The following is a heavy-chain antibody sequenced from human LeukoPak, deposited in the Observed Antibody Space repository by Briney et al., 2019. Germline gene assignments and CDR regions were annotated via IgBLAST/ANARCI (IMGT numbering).Heavy chain of an antibody. J-gene: IGHJ4*02. CDR1: GFTFSSYG. CDR3: AKDREYQLLYWGAADY. D-gene: IGHD2-2*02. Sequence: GGSLRLSCAASGFTFSSYGMHWVRQAPGKGLEWVAFIRYDGSNKYYADSVKGRFTISRDNSKNTLYLQMNSLRAEDTAVYYYAKDREYQLLYWGAADYWGQGTLVTVSS. CDR2: IRYDGSNK. V-gene: IGHV3-30*02.